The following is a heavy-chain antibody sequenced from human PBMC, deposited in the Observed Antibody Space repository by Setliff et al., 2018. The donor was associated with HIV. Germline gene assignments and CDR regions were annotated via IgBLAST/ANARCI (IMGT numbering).Heavy chain of an antibody. CDR2: IYTTGGT. CDR1: GASIPTNY. CDR3: ARSNPGITAGLLAY. Sequence: SETLSLTCNLSGASIPTNYWNWIRQPAGKGLEWIGRIYTTGGTNYNPALKSRVTMSIDTSKNQISLKLNSVTAADTATYYCARSNPGITAGLLAYWGPGTLVTVSS. D-gene: IGHD6-13*01. V-gene: IGHV4-4*07. J-gene: IGHJ4*02.